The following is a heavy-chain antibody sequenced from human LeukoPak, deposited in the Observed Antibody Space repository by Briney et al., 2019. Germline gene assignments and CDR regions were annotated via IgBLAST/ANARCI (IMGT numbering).Heavy chain of an antibody. D-gene: IGHD6-13*01. CDR3: ARDARQELLAGGFDF. CDR1: GGSISSGGYY. CDR2: IYHSGST. J-gene: IGHJ4*02. Sequence: SQTLSLTCTVSGGSISSGGYYWSWIRQPPGKGLEWIGYIYHSGSTYYNPSLKSRVTISVDTSKNQFSLKLKSVTAADTAVYYCARDARQELLAGGFDFWGQGALVTVSS. V-gene: IGHV4-30-2*01.